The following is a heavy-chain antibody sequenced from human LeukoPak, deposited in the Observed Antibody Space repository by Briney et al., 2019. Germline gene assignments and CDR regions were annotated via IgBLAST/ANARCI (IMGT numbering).Heavy chain of an antibody. CDR1: GDSISSGDYY. CDR3: ARGPYSYDSSGAFDI. D-gene: IGHD3-22*01. V-gene: IGHV4-61*02. CDR2: ISSSGST. J-gene: IGHJ3*02. Sequence: SETLSLTCTVSGDSISSGDYYWSWIRQPAGTGLEWIRRISSSGSTNYNPSLKSRVTISVDTSKNQFSLKLSSVTAADTAVYFCARGPYSYDSSGAFDIWGQGTMVTVSS.